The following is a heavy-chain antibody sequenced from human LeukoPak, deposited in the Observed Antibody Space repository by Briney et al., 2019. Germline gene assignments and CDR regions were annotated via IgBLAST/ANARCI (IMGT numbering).Heavy chain of an antibody. D-gene: IGHD4-23*01. V-gene: IGHV4-34*01. J-gene: IGHJ5*02. Sequence: SETLSLTCAVYGGPFRGFFWSWIRQAPGKGLEWIGEVSHSGSSNYNPSLKSRINISLDTSKSQFSLRLSSVTAADTAVYYCARGIFYGGRNQYIWLDLWGQGTLVTVSS. CDR1: GGPFRGFF. CDR2: VSHSGSS. CDR3: ARGIFYGGRNQYIWLDL.